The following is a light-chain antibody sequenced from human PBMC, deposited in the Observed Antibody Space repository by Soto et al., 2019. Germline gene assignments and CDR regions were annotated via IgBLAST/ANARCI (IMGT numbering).Light chain of an antibody. CDR1: SSDVGGYNY. CDR2: EVS. CDR3: SSYTSSTFYV. Sequence: QSVLTQPASVSGSPGQSITISCTGTSSDVGGYNYVSWYQQHPGKAPKLMIYEVSNRPSGVSNRSSGSKSGNTASLTISGLQAEDEADYYCSSYTSSTFYVFGTGTKVNVL. J-gene: IGLJ1*01. V-gene: IGLV2-14*01.